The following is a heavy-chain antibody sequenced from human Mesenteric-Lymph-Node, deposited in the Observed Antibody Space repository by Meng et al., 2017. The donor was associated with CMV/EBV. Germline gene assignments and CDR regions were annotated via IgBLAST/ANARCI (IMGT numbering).Heavy chain of an antibody. V-gene: IGHV4-34*01. D-gene: IGHD4-23*01. J-gene: IGHJ4*02. CDR3: ARHQRWLKSEGGFNY. CDR2: INHSGST. Sequence: QGQLQQWGGGLLKPSETLSLTVAAYGGSFSGYYWSWIRQPPGKGLEWIGEINHSGSTNYNPSLKSRVTISVDTSKNQFSLKLSSVTAADTAVYYCARHQRWLKSEGGFNYWGQGTLVTVSS. CDR1: GGSFSGYY.